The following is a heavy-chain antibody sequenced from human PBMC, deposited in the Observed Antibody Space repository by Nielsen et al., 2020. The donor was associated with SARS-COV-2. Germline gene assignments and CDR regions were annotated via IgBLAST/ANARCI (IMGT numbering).Heavy chain of an antibody. V-gene: IGHV4-61*01. J-gene: IGHJ5*02. CDR1: GGSISSSSYY. CDR2: IYNSGSP. Sequence: SETLSLTCTVSGGSISSSSYYWNWIRQPPGKGLEWIGYIYNSGSPNYNPSLRSRVAISLDTSKNQFSLKLSSVTAADTAVYYCAASDYYGSIRDLWGQGTLVTVSS. D-gene: IGHD3-10*01. CDR3: AASDYYGSIRDL.